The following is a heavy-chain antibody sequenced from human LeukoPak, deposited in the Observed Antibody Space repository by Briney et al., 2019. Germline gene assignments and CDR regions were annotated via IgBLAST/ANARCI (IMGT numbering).Heavy chain of an antibody. CDR3: AKDGRYYDFWSGYYSDY. V-gene: IGHV3-23*01. J-gene: IGHJ4*02. Sequence: PGGSLRLSCAASGFTVSSNYMSWVRQAPGKGLEWVSTISDTGGSTYYAGSVRGRFTISRDNSRNTLYLQMNSLRADDTAVYYCAKDGRYYDFWSGYYSDYWGQGTLVTVSS. CDR2: ISDTGGST. D-gene: IGHD3-3*01. CDR1: GFTVSSNY.